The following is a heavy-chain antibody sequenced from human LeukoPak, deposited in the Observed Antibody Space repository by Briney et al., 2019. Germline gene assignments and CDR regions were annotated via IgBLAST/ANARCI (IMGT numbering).Heavy chain of an antibody. V-gene: IGHV1-69*04. CDR1: GGSFSNYV. Sequence: SVKVSCKASGGSFSNYVITWVRQAPGQGLEWMGRIIPVLGVSNFAQKFQGRVTMTRNTSISTAYMELSSLRSEDTAVYYCARVMFSLPDYWGQGTLVTVSS. D-gene: IGHD3-10*02. J-gene: IGHJ4*02. CDR3: ARVMFSLPDY. CDR2: IIPVLGVS.